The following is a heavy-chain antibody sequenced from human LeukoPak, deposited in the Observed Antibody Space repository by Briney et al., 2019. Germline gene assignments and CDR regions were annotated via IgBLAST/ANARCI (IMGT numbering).Heavy chain of an antibody. CDR2: IYHSGST. CDR3: AKIYDSSAFDY. CDR1: GCSISSGYY. J-gene: IGHJ4*02. D-gene: IGHD3-22*01. Sequence: SETLSLTCAVSGCSISSGYYWGWIRQPPGKGLEWIGSIYHSGSTYYNPSLKSRVTISVDTSKNQFSLKLSSVTAADTAVYYCAKIYDSSAFDYWGQGTLVTVSS. V-gene: IGHV4-38-2*01.